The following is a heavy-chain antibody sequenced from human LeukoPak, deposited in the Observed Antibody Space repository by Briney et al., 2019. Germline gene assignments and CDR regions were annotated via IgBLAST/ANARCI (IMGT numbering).Heavy chain of an antibody. Sequence: PSETLSLTCAVYGGSFSGYYWSWIRQPPGKGLEWIGEINHSGSTNYNPSLKSRVTISVDTSKNQFSLKLSSVTAADTAVYYCARGESITMVRGVMCWFDPWGQGTLVTVSS. J-gene: IGHJ5*02. CDR1: GGSFSGYY. CDR3: ARGESITMVRGVMCWFDP. D-gene: IGHD3-10*01. V-gene: IGHV4-34*01. CDR2: INHSGST.